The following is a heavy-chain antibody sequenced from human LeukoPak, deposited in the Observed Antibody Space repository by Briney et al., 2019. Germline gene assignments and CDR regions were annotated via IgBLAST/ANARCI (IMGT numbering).Heavy chain of an antibody. V-gene: IGHV4-39*01. D-gene: IGHD3-16*02. CDR1: GDSLNSSTYY. J-gene: IGHJ2*01. CDR2: VFYSGNS. CDR3: ARHIDDYVWGSYRYFDL. Sequence: PSETLSLTCTVSGDSLNSSTYYWGWVRQPPGKGLEYIGSVFYSGNSYYNPTLKGRVTLSIDTSKNHFSLRLSSVTAADTAVYYCARHIDDYVWGSYRYFDLWGRGTLVTVSS.